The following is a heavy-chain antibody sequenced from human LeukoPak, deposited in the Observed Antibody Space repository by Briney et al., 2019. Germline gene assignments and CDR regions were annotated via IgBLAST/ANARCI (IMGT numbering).Heavy chain of an antibody. CDR1: GGSISSGSYY. V-gene: IGHV4-61*02. CDR3: ARDGYHYDSSGYYSLDY. CDR2: IYSSGTT. D-gene: IGHD3-22*01. Sequence: SETLSLTCTVSGGSISSGSYYWSWIRQPAGKGLEWIGRIYSSGTTNYNPSLKSPVTMSVDTSKNQLSLKLSSVTAADTAVYYCARDGYHYDSSGYYSLDYWGQGTLVTVSS. J-gene: IGHJ4*02.